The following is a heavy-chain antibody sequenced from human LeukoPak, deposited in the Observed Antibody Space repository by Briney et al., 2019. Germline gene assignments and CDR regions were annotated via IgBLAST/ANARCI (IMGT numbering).Heavy chain of an antibody. D-gene: IGHD1-26*01. Sequence: GGSLRLSCETSGFTFSTFGMSWVRQAPGKGLMWVSTISRIQADKYDADSVRGRFTISRDNSLNTLYLQMSNLRPEDTAIYYCARDPYNGGYGASYYYYMDVWDKGTTVTISS. V-gene: IGHV3-23*01. J-gene: IGHJ6*03. CDR2: ISRIQADK. CDR3: ARDPYNGGYGASYYYYMDV. CDR1: GFTFSTFG.